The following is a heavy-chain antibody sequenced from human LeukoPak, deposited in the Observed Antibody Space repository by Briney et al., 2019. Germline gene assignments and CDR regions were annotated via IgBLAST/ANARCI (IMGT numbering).Heavy chain of an antibody. V-gene: IGHV3-15*01. Sequence: GSLRLSCVGSGFSFGDTWMTWVRQAPGKGLEWVGRIKNKLRGETTDYAAAVKGRFIISRDDSKKALFLQMNGLRPEDTAVYYCSTGLGQTDNDYFGQGTLVTVSS. J-gene: IGHJ4*02. CDR2: IKNKLRGETT. CDR3: STGLGQTDNDY. D-gene: IGHD1-26*01. CDR1: GFSFGDTW.